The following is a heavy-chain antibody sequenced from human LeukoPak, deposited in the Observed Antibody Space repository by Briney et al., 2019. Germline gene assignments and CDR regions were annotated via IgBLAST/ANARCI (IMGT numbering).Heavy chain of an antibody. CDR2: IYSGGGT. CDR3: ARDGGIAARTRANYYYYGMDV. Sequence: GGSLRLSCAASGFTVSSNYMSWVRQAPGKGLEWVSVIYSGGGTYYADSVKGRFTISRDNSKNTLYLQMNSLRAEDTAVYYCARDGGIAARTRANYYYYGMDVWGQGTTVTVSS. CDR1: GFTVSSNY. J-gene: IGHJ6*02. D-gene: IGHD6-6*01. V-gene: IGHV3-66*01.